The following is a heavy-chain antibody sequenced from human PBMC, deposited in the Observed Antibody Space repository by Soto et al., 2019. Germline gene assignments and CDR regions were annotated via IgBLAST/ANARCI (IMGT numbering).Heavy chain of an antibody. D-gene: IGHD5-18*01. J-gene: IGHJ6*03. V-gene: IGHV3-33*01. Sequence: QVQLVESGGGVVQPGRSLRLSCAASGFTFSSYGMHWVRQAPGKGLEWVAVIWYDGSNKYYADSVKGRFTISRDNSKNTLYLQMNSLRAEDTAVYYCARDPPLYTAYYMDVWGIGTTVTVSS. CDR1: GFTFSSYG. CDR3: ARDPPLYTAYYMDV. CDR2: IWYDGSNK.